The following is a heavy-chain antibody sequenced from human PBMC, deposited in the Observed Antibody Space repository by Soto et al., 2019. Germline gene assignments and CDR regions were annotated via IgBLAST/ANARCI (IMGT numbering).Heavy chain of an antibody. CDR2: IWYDGSHQ. Sequence: QAQLVESGGGVVQPGRSLTLSCAASGFIFSSYGMHWVRQAPGKGLEWVACIWYDGSHQYYADSVKGRFTISRDNSKNTLYLQMDSLRAEDTAVYYCARRGTVREPHAMDVWGQGTTVTVSS. CDR1: GFIFSSYG. V-gene: IGHV3-33*01. J-gene: IGHJ6*02. D-gene: IGHD6-25*01. CDR3: ARRGTVREPHAMDV.